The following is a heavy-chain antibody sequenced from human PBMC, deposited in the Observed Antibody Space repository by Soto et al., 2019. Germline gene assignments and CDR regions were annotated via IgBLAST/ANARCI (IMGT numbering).Heavy chain of an antibody. CDR3: AKDWYGMVSYFDY. CDR1: GSTFSSYA. V-gene: IGHV3-23*01. J-gene: IGHJ4*02. D-gene: IGHD3-10*01. CDR2: ISGSGGST. Sequence: GGSLRLSCAASGSTFSSYAMSWVRQAPGKGLEWVSAISGSGGSTYYADSVKGRFTISRDNSKNTLYLQMNSLRAEDTAVYYCAKDWYGMVSYFDYWGQGTLVTVSS.